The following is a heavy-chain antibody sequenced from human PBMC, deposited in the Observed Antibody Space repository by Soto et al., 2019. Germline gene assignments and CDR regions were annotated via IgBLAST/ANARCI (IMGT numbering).Heavy chain of an antibody. J-gene: IGHJ6*02. Sequence: ASVKVSCKVSGYTLTELSMHWVRQAPGKGLEWMGGFDPEDGETIYAQKFQGRVTMTEATPTDTAYMELSSLRSEDTAVYYCATFRPNIVATTQFEYYYYGMDVWGQGTTVTVSS. CDR1: GYTLTELS. V-gene: IGHV1-24*01. CDR2: FDPEDGET. CDR3: ATFRPNIVATTQFEYYYYGMDV. D-gene: IGHD5-12*01.